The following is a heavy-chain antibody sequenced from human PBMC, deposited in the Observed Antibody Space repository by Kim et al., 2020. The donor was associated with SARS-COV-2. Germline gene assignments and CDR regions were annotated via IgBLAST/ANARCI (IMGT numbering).Heavy chain of an antibody. V-gene: IGHV3-30*18. J-gene: IGHJ3*02. CDR3: AKDRITFMIVTAFDI. CDR2: ISYDGSNK. Sequence: GGSLRLSCAASGFTFSSYGMHWVRQAPGKGLEWVAVISYDGSNKYYADSVKGRFTISRDNSKNTLYLQMNSLRAEDTAVYYCAKDRITFMIVTAFDIWG. D-gene: IGHD3-22*01. CDR1: GFTFSSYG.